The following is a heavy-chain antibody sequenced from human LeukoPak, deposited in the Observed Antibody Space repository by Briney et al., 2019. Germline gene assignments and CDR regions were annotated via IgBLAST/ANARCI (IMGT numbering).Heavy chain of an antibody. D-gene: IGHD6-25*01. CDR2: IYPGDSDT. CDR3: ARRGGLPSFDP. V-gene: IGHV5-51*01. J-gene: IGHJ5*02. CDR1: GYSFSTYW. Sequence: GESLKISCKGSGYSFSTYWIGWVRQMPGKGLEWMGVIYPGDSDTKYSPSFQGQVTISADKSISTAYLQWSSLKASDTAMYYCARRGGLPSFDPWGQGTLVTVSS.